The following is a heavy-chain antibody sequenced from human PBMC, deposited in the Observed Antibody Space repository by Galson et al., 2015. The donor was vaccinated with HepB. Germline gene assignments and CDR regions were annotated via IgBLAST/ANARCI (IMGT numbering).Heavy chain of an antibody. V-gene: IGHV1-3*01. J-gene: IGHJ4*02. CDR2: INAGNGNT. D-gene: IGHD2-15*01. Sequence: SVKVSCKASGYTFTSYAMHWVRQAPGQRLEWMGWINAGNGNTKYSQKFQGRVTITRDTSASTAYMELSSLRSEDTAVYYYAREGVLCSGGSCYSRVFNYWGQGTLVTVSS. CDR3: AREGVLCSGGSCYSRVFNY. CDR1: GYTFTSYA.